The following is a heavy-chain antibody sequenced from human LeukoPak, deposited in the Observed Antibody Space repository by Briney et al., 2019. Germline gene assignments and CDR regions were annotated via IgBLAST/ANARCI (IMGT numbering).Heavy chain of an antibody. Sequence: GGSLRLSCAASGFTFSSYGMHWVRQAPGKGLEWVAFIRYDGSNKYYADSVKGRFTISRDNSKNTLYLQMNSLRAEDTAVYYCAKAPRWFGELFGTLQHWGQGTLVTVSS. CDR1: GFTFSSYG. CDR3: AKAPRWFGELFGTLQH. D-gene: IGHD3-10*01. V-gene: IGHV3-30*02. CDR2: IRYDGSNK. J-gene: IGHJ1*01.